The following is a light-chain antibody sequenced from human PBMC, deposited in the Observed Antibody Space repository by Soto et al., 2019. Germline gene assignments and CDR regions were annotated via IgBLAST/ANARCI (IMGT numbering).Light chain of an antibody. V-gene: IGKV1-39*01. CDR1: RTVLDY. CDR2: GAT. CDR3: QQSFSTPRGFT. Sequence: DIPMTQSPSSLSASVGDRVTITCRASRTVLDYLNWYQQKPGRAPQLLIFGATNLQRGVPSRFRGSGSGTNFTLTITSLQREDCAIYYCQQSFSTPRGFTFGPGTKVNI. J-gene: IGKJ3*01.